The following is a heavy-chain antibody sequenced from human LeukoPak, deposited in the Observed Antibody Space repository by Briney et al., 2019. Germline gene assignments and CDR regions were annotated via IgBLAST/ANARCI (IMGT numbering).Heavy chain of an antibody. D-gene: IGHD3-10*01. V-gene: IGHV1-69*04. CDR3: AREDYGSGSYYNDDD. CDR1: GGPFSSYA. J-gene: IGHJ4*02. Sequence: GAPVDSSFQAPGGPFSSYAISWVRRPPGRGGEWLGRIIPILGIANYAQKFQGRVTITADKSTSTAYMELSSLRSEDTAVYYCAREDYGSGSYYNDDDWGQGTLVTVSA. CDR2: IIPILGIA.